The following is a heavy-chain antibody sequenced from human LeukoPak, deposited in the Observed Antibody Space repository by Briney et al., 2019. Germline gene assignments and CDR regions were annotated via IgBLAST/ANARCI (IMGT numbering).Heavy chain of an antibody. Sequence: GGSLRLSCAASGFTFSSYAMSWVRQAPGKGLEWVSAISGSGGSTYYADSVKGRFTISRDNSKNTLYLQMNSLRAEDTAVYYCAKAPWYYDSSGSYFDYWGQGTLVTVSS. J-gene: IGHJ4*02. CDR3: AKAPWYYDSSGSYFDY. D-gene: IGHD3-22*01. V-gene: IGHV3-23*01. CDR2: ISGSGGST. CDR1: GFTFSSYA.